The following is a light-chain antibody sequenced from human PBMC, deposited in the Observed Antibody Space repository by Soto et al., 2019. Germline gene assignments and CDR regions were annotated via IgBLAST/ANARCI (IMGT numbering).Light chain of an antibody. V-gene: IGLV3-9*01. J-gene: IGLJ2*01. CDR1: NIGRKK. CDR3: QVWDSSNVV. Sequence: SYELTQPPSVSVALGQTARITCGGTNIGRKKVHWYQLKPGQAPVLVIYRYRNRPSGIPERFSVSNSGNTATLTISRAQAGDEADYYCQVWDSSNVVFGGGTKLTVL. CDR2: RYR.